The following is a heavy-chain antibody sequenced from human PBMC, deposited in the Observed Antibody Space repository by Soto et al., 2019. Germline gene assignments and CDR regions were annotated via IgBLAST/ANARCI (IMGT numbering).Heavy chain of an antibody. CDR1: GGSISSYY. V-gene: IGHV4-59*01. CDR3: ARGFRAVAGPSYYYYMDV. D-gene: IGHD6-19*01. Sequence: QVQLQESGPGLVKPSETLSLTCTVSGGSISSYYWSWIRQPPGKGLEWIGYIYNSGSTNYNPSLKGRVTISVDTSKNQFSLKLSSVPAADTAVYYCARGFRAVAGPSYYYYMDVWGKGTTVTVSS. CDR2: IYNSGST. J-gene: IGHJ6*03.